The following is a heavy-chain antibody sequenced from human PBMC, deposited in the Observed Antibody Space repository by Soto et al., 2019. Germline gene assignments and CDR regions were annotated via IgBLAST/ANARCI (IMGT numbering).Heavy chain of an antibody. Sequence: EVQLVESGGGLVQPGGSLRLSCAASGFTFNSYSMNWVRQAPGKGLEWVSYISSSSSTIYYADSVKGRFTITRDNAKNSLYLQMNSLRDEDTAVYYCARAGYYGSGILLWGQGTLVTVSS. CDR2: ISSSSSTI. D-gene: IGHD3-10*01. CDR1: GFTFNSYS. V-gene: IGHV3-48*02. J-gene: IGHJ4*02. CDR3: ARAGYYGSGILL.